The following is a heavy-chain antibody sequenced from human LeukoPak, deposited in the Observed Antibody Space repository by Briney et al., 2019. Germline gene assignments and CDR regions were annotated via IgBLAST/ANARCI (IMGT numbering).Heavy chain of an antibody. J-gene: IGHJ4*02. CDR1: GGSISSYY. CDR2: IYYSGST. D-gene: IGHD3-10*01. CDR3: ARPAYYYGSGSPLKD. Sequence: PSETLSLTCTVSGGSISSYYWSWIRQPPGKGLEWIGYIYYSGSTNYNPSLKSRVTISVDTSKNQFSLKLSSVTAADTAVYYCARPAYYYGSGSPLKDWGQGTLVTVSS. V-gene: IGHV4-59*12.